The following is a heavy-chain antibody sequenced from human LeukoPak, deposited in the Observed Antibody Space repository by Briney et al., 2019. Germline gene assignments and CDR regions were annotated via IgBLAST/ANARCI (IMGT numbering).Heavy chain of an antibody. J-gene: IGHJ4*02. CDR3: AKDCSGGSCLDY. D-gene: IGHD2-15*01. CDR1: GFTFSSYA. CDR2: ISGSGGST. Sequence: GASLRLSCAASGFTFSSYAMSWVRQAPGKGLVWVSAISGSGGSTYYADSVKGRFTISRDNSKNTLYLQMNSLRAEDTAVYYCAKDCSGGSCLDYWGQGTLVTVSS. V-gene: IGHV3-23*01.